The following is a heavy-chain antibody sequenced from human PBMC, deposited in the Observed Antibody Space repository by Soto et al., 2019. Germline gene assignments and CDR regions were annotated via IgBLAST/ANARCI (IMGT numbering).Heavy chain of an antibody. V-gene: IGHV4-39*01. CDR1: GGSISSSSYY. CDR3: ARHEKYSGYDPFDY. Sequence: ETLSLTCTVSGGSISSSSYYWGWIRQPPGKGLEWIGSIYYSGSTYYNPSLKSRVTISVDTSKNQFSLKLSSVTAADTAVYYCARHEKYSGYDPFDYWGQGTLVTVSS. J-gene: IGHJ4*02. D-gene: IGHD5-12*01. CDR2: IYYSGST.